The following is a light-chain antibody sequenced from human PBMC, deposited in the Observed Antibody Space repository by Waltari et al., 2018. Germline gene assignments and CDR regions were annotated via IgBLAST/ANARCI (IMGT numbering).Light chain of an antibody. CDR3: QQYNNWPPEDT. V-gene: IGKV3-15*01. J-gene: IGKJ2*01. CDR1: QSVSSN. CDR2: GAS. Sequence: EIVMTQSPATLSVSPGDGATLSCRASQSVSSNLAWYQHKPGQAPRLLTYGASTRATGIPARFSGSGSGTEFTLTISSLQSEDFAFYYCQQYNNWPPEDTFGQGTKLEIK.